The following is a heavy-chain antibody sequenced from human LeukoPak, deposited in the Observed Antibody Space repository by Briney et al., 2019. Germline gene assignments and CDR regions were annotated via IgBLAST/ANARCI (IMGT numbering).Heavy chain of an antibody. Sequence: GGSLRLSCAASGFTFSSYWMSWVRQAPGKGLEWVANIKQDGSEKYYVDSVKGRFTISRDNAKNSLYLQMNSLRAEDTAVYYCARDFDYGDYYFDYWGQGTLLTVSS. V-gene: IGHV3-7*01. CDR1: GFTFSSYW. J-gene: IGHJ4*02. D-gene: IGHD4-17*01. CDR3: ARDFDYGDYYFDY. CDR2: IKQDGSEK.